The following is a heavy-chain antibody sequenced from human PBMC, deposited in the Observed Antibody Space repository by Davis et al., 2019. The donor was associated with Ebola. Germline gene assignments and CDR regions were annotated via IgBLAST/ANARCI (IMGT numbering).Heavy chain of an antibody. CDR1: GGSSSGYY. CDR3: ARVAYYGSRRFDP. J-gene: IGHJ5*02. Sequence: PSETLSLTCTVSGGSSSGYYWSWIRQPPGKGLEWIGEINHSGSTNYNPSLKSRVTISVDTSKNQFSLKLSSVTAADTAVYYCARVAYYGSRRFDPWGQGTLVTVSS. CDR2: INHSGST. V-gene: IGHV4-34*01. D-gene: IGHD3-10*01.